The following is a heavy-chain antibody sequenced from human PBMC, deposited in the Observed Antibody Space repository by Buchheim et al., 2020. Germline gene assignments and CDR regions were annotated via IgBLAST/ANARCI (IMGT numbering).Heavy chain of an antibody. CDR3: ARQITMVRGLTVQDYHSISV. D-gene: IGHD3-10*01. CDR2: IYYGGST. CDR1: GGSISNSDSYY. Sequence: QVQLQESGPGLVKPSQTLSLTCTVSGGSISNSDSYYWGWIRQPPGKGLEWIGSIYYGGSTYYNPSLKSRVTISVDTSKNQFSLKLSSVTAADTAVYYCARQITMVRGLTVQDYHSISVWGKCTT. J-gene: IGHJ6*03. V-gene: IGHV4-39*01.